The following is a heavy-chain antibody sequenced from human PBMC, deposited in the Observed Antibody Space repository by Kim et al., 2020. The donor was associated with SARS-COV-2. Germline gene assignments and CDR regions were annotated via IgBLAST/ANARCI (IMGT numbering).Heavy chain of an antibody. V-gene: IGHV4-61*01. CDR1: GGSVSSGSYY. J-gene: IGHJ4*02. Sequence: SETLSLTCTVSGGSVSSGSYYWSWIRQPPGKGLEWIGYIYYSGSTNYNPSLKSRVTISVDTSKNQFSLKLSSVTAADTAVYYCARTVFRVTEFDYWGQGTLVTVSS. CDR2: IYYSGST. CDR3: ARTVFRVTEFDY. D-gene: IGHD2-21*02.